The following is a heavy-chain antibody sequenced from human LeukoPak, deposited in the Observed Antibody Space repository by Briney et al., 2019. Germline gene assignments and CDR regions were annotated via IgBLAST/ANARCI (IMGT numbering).Heavy chain of an antibody. D-gene: IGHD6-19*01. V-gene: IGHV3-23*01. Sequence: GASLRLSCAASGFTFRNHGMSWVRQAPGKGLEWVSAISGSGGGTHYADSVKGRFTISRDNSKNTLFLQINNLRVEDTVVYFCSKDLASSAWSYYYGMHVWGQGTTVTVSS. J-gene: IGHJ6*02. CDR1: GFTFRNHG. CDR3: SKDLASSAWSYYYGMHV. CDR2: ISGSGGGT.